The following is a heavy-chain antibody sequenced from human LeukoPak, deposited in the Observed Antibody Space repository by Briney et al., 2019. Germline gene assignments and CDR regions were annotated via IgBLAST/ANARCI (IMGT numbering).Heavy chain of an antibody. V-gene: IGHV3-74*01. CDR2: INSDGSWT. Sequence: GSLRLSCAASGSYWMHLVRQAPGKGLVWVSHINSDGSWTSYADSVKGRFTISKDNAKNTVYLQMNNLRAEDTAVYYCVSFYETYWGRGTLVTVSS. CDR3: VSFYETY. CDR1: GSYW. J-gene: IGHJ4*02. D-gene: IGHD2/OR15-2a*01.